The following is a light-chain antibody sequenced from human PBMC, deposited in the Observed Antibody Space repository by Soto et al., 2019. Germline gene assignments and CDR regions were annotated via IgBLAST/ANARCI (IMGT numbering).Light chain of an antibody. J-gene: IGLJ1*01. CDR3: AAWDDSLNAYV. CDR2: SNN. V-gene: IGLV1-44*01. Sequence: QSVLTQPPSAAGTPGQRVTISCSGSNSNIGSNTVTWYQQLPGTAPKLLMYSNNQRPSGVPDRFSGSRSGTSASLAISGLQSEDEADYYCAAWDDSLNAYVFGTGTKLTVL. CDR1: NSNIGSNT.